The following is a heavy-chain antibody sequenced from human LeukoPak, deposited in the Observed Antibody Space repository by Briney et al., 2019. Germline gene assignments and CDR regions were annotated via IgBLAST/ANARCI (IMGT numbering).Heavy chain of an antibody. V-gene: IGHV1-69*04. CDR1: GYTFTSYG. D-gene: IGHD2-15*01. J-gene: IGHJ4*02. CDR2: IIPILGIA. Sequence: SVKVSCKASGYTFTSYGISWVRQAPGQGLEWMGRIIPILGIANYAQKFQGRVTITADKSTSTAYMELSSLRSEDTAVYYCARHPAKTEDFDYWGQGTLVTVSS. CDR3: ARHPAKTEDFDY.